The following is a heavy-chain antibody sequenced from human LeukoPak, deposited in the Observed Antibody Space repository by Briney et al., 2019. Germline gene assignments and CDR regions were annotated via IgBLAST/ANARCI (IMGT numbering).Heavy chain of an antibody. CDR1: EFSFSIYA. J-gene: IGHJ5*02. CDR2: ITSSGEST. D-gene: IGHD3-22*01. CDR3: ARDRPNYYGSNGHYYQRNGDH. Sequence: GGSLRLSCAASEFSFSIYAMSWVRQAPGKGLEWVSSITSSGESTYYTGSVKGRFTISRDNSKNTLYLQTNSLRAEDTAVYYCARDRPNYYGSNGHYYQRNGDHWGQGTLVTVSS. V-gene: IGHV3-23*01.